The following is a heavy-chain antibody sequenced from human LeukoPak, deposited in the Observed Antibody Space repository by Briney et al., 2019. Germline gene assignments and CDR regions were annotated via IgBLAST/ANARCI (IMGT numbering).Heavy chain of an antibody. D-gene: IGHD5-18*01. J-gene: IGHJ4*02. Sequence: SETLSLTCAVYGVSFSGYYWCWIRQPPGKGLEWIGEINHSGSTNYNPSLKSRVTISVDTSKNQFSLKLSSVTAADTAVYYCARDPTDTARGWGQGTLVTVSS. V-gene: IGHV4-34*01. CDR2: INHSGST. CDR1: GVSFSGYY. CDR3: ARDPTDTARG.